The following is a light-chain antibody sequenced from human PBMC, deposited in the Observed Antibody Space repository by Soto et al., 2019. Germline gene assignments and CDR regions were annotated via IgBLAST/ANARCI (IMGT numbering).Light chain of an antibody. Sequence: ESVLTQSPGTLSLSPGERATLSCRAGQSVDSSYLAWYQQKPGQAPRLLIYGTSSSATGISDRFSGSGSGADFALTISRLEPEDFAVYYCQQYDNSLYTFGPGTKLEIK. J-gene: IGKJ2*01. CDR3: QQYDNSLYT. V-gene: IGKV3-20*01. CDR1: QSVDSSY. CDR2: GTS.